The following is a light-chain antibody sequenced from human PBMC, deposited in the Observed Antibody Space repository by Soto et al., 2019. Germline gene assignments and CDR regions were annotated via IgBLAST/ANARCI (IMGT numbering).Light chain of an antibody. Sequence: DIQMTQSPSSLSASVGDRVTITCRGSQNIDRHLHWYQQRPGKAPNLLISHASSLQSGVPARFSGSGSGTDFTLTISSLQREDFAAYYCQQSHITQYSFGQGTTLEIK. CDR1: QNIDRH. CDR3: QQSHITQYS. V-gene: IGKV1-39*01. J-gene: IGKJ2*03. CDR2: HAS.